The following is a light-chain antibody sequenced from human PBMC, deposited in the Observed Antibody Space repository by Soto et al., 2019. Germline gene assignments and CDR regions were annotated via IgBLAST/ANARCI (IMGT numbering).Light chain of an antibody. V-gene: IGLV2-14*01. J-gene: IGLJ1*01. CDR2: EVS. CDR3: SSYTGSGIV. Sequence: QSALTQPASVSGSPGQSITISCTGTSNDIGGYNYVSWYQQHPGEAPKLIIYEVSNRPSGVSNRFSGSKSDNTASLTITGLQAEDEASYYCSSYTGSGIVFGTGTKLTVL. CDR1: SNDIGGYNY.